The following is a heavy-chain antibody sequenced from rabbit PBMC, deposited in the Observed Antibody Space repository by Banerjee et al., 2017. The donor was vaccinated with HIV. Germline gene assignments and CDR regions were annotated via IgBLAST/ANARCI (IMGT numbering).Heavy chain of an antibody. D-gene: IGHD6-1*01. V-gene: IGHV1S40*01. Sequence: QSLEESGGDLVKPGASLTLTCTASGFSFSSTYYMCWVRQAPGKGLEWIACIYAGSSGSTYYASWAKGRFTISKTSSTTVTLQMTSLTAADAATYFCARAFTGNVGYDADLWGPGTLVTVS. J-gene: IGHJ4*01. CDR2: IYAGSSGST. CDR1: GFSFSSTYY. CDR3: ARAFTGNVGYDADL.